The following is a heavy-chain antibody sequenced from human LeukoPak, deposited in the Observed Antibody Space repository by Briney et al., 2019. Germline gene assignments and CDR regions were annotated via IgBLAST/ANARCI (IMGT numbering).Heavy chain of an antibody. CDR2: MYPDDSDT. D-gene: IGHD3-22*01. J-gene: IGHJ4*02. CDR1: GYSFINHW. Sequence: GESLKISCKASGYSFINHWIGWVRQKPGKGLEWVGIMYPDDSDTRYSPSFQGQVSISADKSLSTAYLQWSSLKASDTAMYYCARLIYGSSGYFDYWGQGTLVTVSS. V-gene: IGHV5-51*01. CDR3: ARLIYGSSGYFDY.